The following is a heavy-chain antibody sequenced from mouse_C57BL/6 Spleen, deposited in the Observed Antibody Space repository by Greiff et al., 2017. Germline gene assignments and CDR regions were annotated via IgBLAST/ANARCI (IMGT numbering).Heavy chain of an antibody. J-gene: IGHJ2*03. CDR1: GYTFTSYG. D-gene: IGHD2-1*01. V-gene: IGHV1-81*01. CDR3: LYYGNYGGYCDY. Sequence: QVQLQQSGAELARPGASVKLSCKASGYTFTSYGISWVKQRTGQGLEWIGEIYPRSGNTYYNEKFKGKATLTADKSSSTAYMELRSLTAEDSAVYFCLYYGNYGGYCDYWGQGTRRRVA. CDR2: IYPRSGNT.